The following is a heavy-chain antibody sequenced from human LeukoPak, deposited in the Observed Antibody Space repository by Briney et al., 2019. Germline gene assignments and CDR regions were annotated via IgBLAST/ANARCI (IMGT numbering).Heavy chain of an antibody. CDR2: ISGSGDNA. D-gene: IGHD1-26*01. Sequence: GGSLRLSCAASGFVFSSYAMGWVRQAPGKGLEWVSVISGSGDNAYYADSVKGRFTVSRDNGKNSLYLQMNSLRAEDTAVYYCASGMRVGPNIWGQGTLVTVSS. V-gene: IGHV3-23*01. J-gene: IGHJ4*02. CDR3: ASGMRVGPNI. CDR1: GFVFSSYA.